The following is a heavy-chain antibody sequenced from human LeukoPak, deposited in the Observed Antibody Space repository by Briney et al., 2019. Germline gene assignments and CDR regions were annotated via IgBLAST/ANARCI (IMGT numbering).Heavy chain of an antibody. D-gene: IGHD6-13*01. CDR3: AREVAAAPNWFDP. Sequence: SETLSLTCAVYGGSFSGYYWSWIRQPPGKGLEWIGEINHSGSTNYNPSLKSRVTISVDTSKNQFSLKLSSVTAADTAVYYCAREVAAAPNWFDPWGQGTLVTVSS. CDR1: GGSFSGYY. J-gene: IGHJ5*02. V-gene: IGHV4-34*01. CDR2: INHSGST.